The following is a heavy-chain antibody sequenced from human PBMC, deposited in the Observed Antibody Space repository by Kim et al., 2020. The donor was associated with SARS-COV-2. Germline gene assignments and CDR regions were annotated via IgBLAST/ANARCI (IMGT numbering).Heavy chain of an antibody. Sequence: SETLSLTCTVSGGSISSYYWSWIRQPPGKGLEWIGYIYYSGSTNYNPSLKSRVTISVDTSKNQFSLKLSSVTAADTAVYYCARGVVLAMDTAMVRDYYYYMDVWGKGTTVTVSS. V-gene: IGHV4-59*01. J-gene: IGHJ6*03. D-gene: IGHD5-18*01. CDR3: ARGVVLAMDTAMVRDYYYYMDV. CDR2: IYYSGST. CDR1: GGSISSYY.